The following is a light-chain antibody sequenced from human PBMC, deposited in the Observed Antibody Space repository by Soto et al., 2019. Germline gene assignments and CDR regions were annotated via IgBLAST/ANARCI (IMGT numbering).Light chain of an antibody. V-gene: IGKV3-15*01. Sequence: EIVMTQSPATLSVSPGERATLSCRASQSVSSNLAWYQQKPGQAPRLLIYGASTRATGIPARFSGSGSGTDFTLTIMSLQSEDVAVYYCQQYNNWPLFTFGEGTRLEIK. J-gene: IGKJ5*01. CDR3: QQYNNWPLFT. CDR1: QSVSSN. CDR2: GAS.